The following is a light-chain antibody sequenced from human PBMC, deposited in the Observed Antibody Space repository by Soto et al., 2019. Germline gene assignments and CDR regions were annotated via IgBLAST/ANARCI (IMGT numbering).Light chain of an antibody. V-gene: IGKV3-20*01. CDR3: QQYGALPPT. J-gene: IGKJ4*01. Sequence: EIVLTQFPRALSLSPGERVTLSCRASQTVSNTYLAWYQQKSGQAPKFLIYGASNRATGIPDRFSGSGSGTDFTLTISRLEPEDFAVYYCQQYGALPPTFGGGTKVEIK. CDR2: GAS. CDR1: QTVSNTY.